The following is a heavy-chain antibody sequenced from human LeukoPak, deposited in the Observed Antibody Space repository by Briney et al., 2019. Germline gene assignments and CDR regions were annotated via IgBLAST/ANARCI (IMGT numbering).Heavy chain of an antibody. CDR3: ARGRICSGGSCYSWGGYYYYYMDV. D-gene: IGHD2-15*01. CDR2: INHSGST. J-gene: IGHJ6*03. CDR1: GGSFSGYY. Sequence: SETLSLTCAVYGGSFSGYYWSWIRQPPGKGLECIGEINHSGSTNYNPSLKSRVTISVDTSKNQFSLKLRSVTAADTAVYYCARGRICSGGSCYSWGGYYYYYMDVWGKGTTVTVSS. V-gene: IGHV4-34*01.